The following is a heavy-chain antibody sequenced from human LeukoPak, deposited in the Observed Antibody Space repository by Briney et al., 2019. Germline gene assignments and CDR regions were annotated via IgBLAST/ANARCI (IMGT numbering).Heavy chain of an antibody. J-gene: IGHJ6*02. CDR2: ISSNGGNT. D-gene: IGHD3-3*01. CDR3: AREGYWDDFWSGYISFYYYYGMDV. Sequence: GGSLRLSCVVSGFTFSNYAMNWVRQAPGKGLEWVSAISSNGGNTYYADSVKGRFTISRDNAKNSLYLQMNSLRAEDTAVYYCAREGYWDDFWSGYISFYYYYGMDVWGQGTTVTVSS. V-gene: IGHV3-23*01. CDR1: GFTFSNYA.